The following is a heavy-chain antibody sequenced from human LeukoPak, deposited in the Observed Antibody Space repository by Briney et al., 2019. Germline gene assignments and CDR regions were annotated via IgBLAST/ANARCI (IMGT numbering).Heavy chain of an antibody. CDR1: GGSISSYY. Sequence: SETLSLTRTVSGGSISSYYWSWIRQPPGKGLEWIGYIYYSGSTNYNPSLKSRVTISVDTSKNQFSLKLSSVTAADTAVYYCARDQGGIGFDYWGQGTLVTVSS. CDR2: IYYSGST. J-gene: IGHJ4*02. CDR3: ARDQGGIGFDY. D-gene: IGHD6-13*01. V-gene: IGHV4-59*01.